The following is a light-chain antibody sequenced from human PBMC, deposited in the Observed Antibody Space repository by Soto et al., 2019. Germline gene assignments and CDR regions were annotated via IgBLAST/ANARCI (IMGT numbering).Light chain of an antibody. CDR2: DVT. CDR1: TSEVVGYNY. Sequence: SVLTQPASVSGSPGQSVTLSFTGNTSEVVGYNYVSWYQHHPGKAPKLIIYDVTNRPSGVSNPFSGSKSGNTASLTISGLQPEDEADYYCSSYTTSNTRQIVFGTGTKVTVL. CDR3: SSYTTSNTRQIV. J-gene: IGLJ1*01. V-gene: IGLV2-14*03.